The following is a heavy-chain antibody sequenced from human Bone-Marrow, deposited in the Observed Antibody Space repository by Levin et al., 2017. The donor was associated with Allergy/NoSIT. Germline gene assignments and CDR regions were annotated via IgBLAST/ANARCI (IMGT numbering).Heavy chain of an antibody. J-gene: IGHJ6*02. V-gene: IGHV1-8*01. CDR1: GYTFTSYD. Sequence: ASVKVSCKASGYTFTSYDINWVRQATGQGLEWMGWMNPNSGNTGYAQKFQGRVTMTRNTSISTAYMELSSLRSEDTAVYYCARDGSSSGTYYYGMDVWGQGTTVTVSS. CDR3: ARDGSSSGTYYYGMDV. CDR2: MNPNSGNT. D-gene: IGHD6-13*01.